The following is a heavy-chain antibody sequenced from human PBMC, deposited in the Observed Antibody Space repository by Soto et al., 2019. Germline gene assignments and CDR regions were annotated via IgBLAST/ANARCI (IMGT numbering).Heavy chain of an antibody. J-gene: IGHJ4*02. CDR3: AKEVHCGGGSCSWSEGFDY. V-gene: IGHV3-30*18. D-gene: IGHD2-15*01. CDR2: ISYEGSHT. Sequence: QVQLVESGGGVVQPGRSLRLSCAASGFIFSSYGMHWVRQAPGKGLEWVAVISYEGSHTYYADSVKGRFTITRDNSKNTLYLQMNRLRPEDMAVYYCAKEVHCGGGSCSWSEGFDYWGQGTLLTVSS. CDR1: GFIFSSYG.